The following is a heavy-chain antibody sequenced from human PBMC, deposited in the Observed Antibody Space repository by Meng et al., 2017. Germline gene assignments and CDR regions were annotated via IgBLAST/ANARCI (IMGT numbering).Heavy chain of an antibody. CDR2: IISSSSYI. CDR3: AGGDKGCSSRTYAFLI. V-gene: IGHV3-21*01. CDR1: GLTFSSYI. J-gene: IGHJ3*02. Sequence: LSLTCEASGLTFSSYIMNWVRQAPGKRLGWVSSIISSSSYIYYAHAVKGRFTISSDNAKNSLYLQMNSLRGEDTAVYYCAGGDKGCSSRTYAFLIWGQGTMGTVSS. D-gene: IGHD6-13*01.